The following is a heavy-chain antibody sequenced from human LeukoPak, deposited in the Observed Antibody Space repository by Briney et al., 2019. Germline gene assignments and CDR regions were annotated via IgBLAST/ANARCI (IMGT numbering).Heavy chain of an antibody. J-gene: IGHJ5*02. CDR3: ARQLNCSSTSCYDWFDP. V-gene: IGHV5-51*01. CDR2: IYPGDSDT. Sequence: GESLKISCKGSGYSFISYWIGWVRQMPGKGLEWMGIIYPGDSDTRYSPSFQGQVTISADKSISTAYLQWSSLKASDTAMYYCARQLNCSSTSCYDWFDPWGQGTLVTVSS. D-gene: IGHD2-2*01. CDR1: GYSFISYW.